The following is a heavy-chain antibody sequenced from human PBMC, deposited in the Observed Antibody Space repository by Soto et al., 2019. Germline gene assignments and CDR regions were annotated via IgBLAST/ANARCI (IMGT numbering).Heavy chain of an antibody. D-gene: IGHD1-26*01. CDR3: ATAVPIVGAFDY. CDR2: FDPEDGET. CDR1: GYTLTELS. Sequence: ASVKVSCKVSGYTLTELSMHWVRQAPGKGLEWMGGFDPEDGETIYAQKFQGRVTMTEDTSTDTAYMELSSLRSEDTAVYYCATAVPIVGAFDYGGQGTLVTVSS. J-gene: IGHJ4*02. V-gene: IGHV1-24*01.